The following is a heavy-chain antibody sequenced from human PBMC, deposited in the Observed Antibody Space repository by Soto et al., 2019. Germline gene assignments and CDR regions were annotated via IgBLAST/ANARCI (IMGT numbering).Heavy chain of an antibody. CDR3: ARGWGHWRFDY. V-gene: IGHV4-34*01. CDR1: GGSFSGYY. D-gene: IGHD7-27*01. Sequence: QVQLQQWGAGLLKPSETLSLTCAVYGGSFSGYYWSWIRQPPGKGLEWIGEINHSGSTNYNPSLKARVTTRVATSQPQFSLRLSSVTAADTAVYYCARGWGHWRFDYWGQGTLVTVSS. CDR2: INHSGST. J-gene: IGHJ4*02.